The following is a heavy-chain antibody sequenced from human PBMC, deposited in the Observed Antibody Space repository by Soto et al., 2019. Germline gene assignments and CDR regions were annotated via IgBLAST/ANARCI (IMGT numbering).Heavy chain of an antibody. CDR3: ARDQVHRLYYYYGMDV. J-gene: IGHJ6*02. V-gene: IGHV1-18*01. Sequence: ASVKVSCKASGYTFTSYGISWVRQAPGQGLEWMGWISAYNGNTNYAQKLQGRVTMTTDTSTSTAYMELRSLRSDDTAVYYCARDQVHRLYYYYGMDVWGQGTTVTVSS. CDR2: ISAYNGNT. D-gene: IGHD1-1*01. CDR1: GYTFTSYG.